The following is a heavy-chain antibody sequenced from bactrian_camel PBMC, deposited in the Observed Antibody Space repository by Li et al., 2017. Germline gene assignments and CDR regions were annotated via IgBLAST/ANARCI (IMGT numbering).Heavy chain of an antibody. CDR1: GSGYISGTAC. Sequence: VESGGGSVNAGGSLTLSCAASGSGYISGTACMGWFRQVPGKEREGVAAIAPATGTTFYSDSVKGRFTISHVNANNTLHLQMNRLKPEDTAMYYCARVADGGGICVASMPPWAKYQGQGTQVTVS. J-gene: IGHJ4*01. D-gene: IGHD7*01. V-gene: IGHV3S54*01. CDR2: IAPATGTT.